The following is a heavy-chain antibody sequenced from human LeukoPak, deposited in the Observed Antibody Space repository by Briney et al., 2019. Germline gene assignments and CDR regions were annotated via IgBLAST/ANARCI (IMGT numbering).Heavy chain of an antibody. CDR3: AKDRSSGWRGYFDY. D-gene: IGHD6-19*01. Sequence: PGRSLRLSCAASGFTFDDYAMHWVRHAPGKGLEWVSGISWNSGSIGYADSVKGRFTISRDNAKNSLYLQMNSLRAEDTALYYCAKDRSSGWRGYFDYWGQGTLVTVSS. CDR1: GFTFDDYA. V-gene: IGHV3-9*01. J-gene: IGHJ4*02. CDR2: ISWNSGSI.